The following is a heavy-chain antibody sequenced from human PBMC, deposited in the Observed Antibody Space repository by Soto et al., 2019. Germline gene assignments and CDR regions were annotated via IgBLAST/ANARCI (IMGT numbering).Heavy chain of an antibody. CDR3: ARAGSGSYPSSHYFDY. V-gene: IGHV1-46*01. Sequence: GASVKVSCKASGYTFTSYYMHWVRQAPGQGLEWMGIINPSGGSTSYAQKFQGRVTITADELTSTAYMELNSLRAEDTAVYYCARAGSGSYPSSHYFDYWGQGTRVTVSS. CDR1: GYTFTSYY. J-gene: IGHJ4*02. D-gene: IGHD1-26*01. CDR2: INPSGGST.